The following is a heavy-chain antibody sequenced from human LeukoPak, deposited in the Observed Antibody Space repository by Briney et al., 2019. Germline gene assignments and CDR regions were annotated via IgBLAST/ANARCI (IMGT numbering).Heavy chain of an antibody. J-gene: IGHJ3*02. CDR3: AGGPEPNAFDI. CDR1: GFTLSSYW. Sequence: PGGSLRLSCAASGFTLSSYWMHWVRHAPGKGLVWVSRINSDASSTSYAYSVKGRFTISRDNAKNTLYLQMNSLRAEDTAVYYCAGGPEPNAFDIWGQGTMVTVSS. CDR2: INSDASST. V-gene: IGHV3-74*01. D-gene: IGHD1-14*01.